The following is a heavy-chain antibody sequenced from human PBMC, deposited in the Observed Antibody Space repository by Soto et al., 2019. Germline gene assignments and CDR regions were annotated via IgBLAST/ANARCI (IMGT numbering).Heavy chain of an antibody. D-gene: IGHD2-8*01. CDR1: RFSLSTSGVG. CDR3: AQSLMVYVGFDY. V-gene: IGHV2-5*02. J-gene: IGHJ4*02. CDR2: IYWDDDK. Sequence: SGPKLVNPTHALTLTCTFSRFSLSTSGVGVGWIRQPPGKALEWLALIYWDDDKRYSPSLKSRLTITKDTSKNQVVLTMTNMDPVDTATYYCAQSLMVYVGFDYWGQGTLVTVSS.